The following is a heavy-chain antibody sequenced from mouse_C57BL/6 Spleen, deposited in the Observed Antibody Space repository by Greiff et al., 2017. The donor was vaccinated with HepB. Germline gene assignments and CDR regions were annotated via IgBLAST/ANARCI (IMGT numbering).Heavy chain of an antibody. V-gene: IGHV1-69*01. CDR2: IDPSDSYT. Sequence: QLQQPGAELVMPGASVKLSCKASGYTFTSYWMHWVKQRPGQGLEWIGEIDPSDSYTNYNQKFKGKSTLTVDKSSSTAYMQLSSLTSEDSAVYYCAGGYGSSSAWFAYWGQGTLVTVSA. CDR3: AGGYGSSSAWFAY. D-gene: IGHD1-1*01. J-gene: IGHJ3*01. CDR1: GYTFTSYW.